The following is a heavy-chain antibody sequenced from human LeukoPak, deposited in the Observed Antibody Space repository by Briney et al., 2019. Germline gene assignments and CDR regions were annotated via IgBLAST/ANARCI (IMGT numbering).Heavy chain of an antibody. CDR3: AKHGGSWTFDY. CDR2: LYDSGST. CDR1: GASISSYY. J-gene: IGHJ4*02. Sequence: SETLSLTCTGSGASISSYYWSWIRQPPGKGVEWIGVLYDSGSTNYNPSLKSRAIISVDTSKNQFSLNLSSVTAADTAVYYCAKHGGSWTFDYWGQGTLVTVSS. V-gene: IGHV4-59*08. D-gene: IGHD6-13*01.